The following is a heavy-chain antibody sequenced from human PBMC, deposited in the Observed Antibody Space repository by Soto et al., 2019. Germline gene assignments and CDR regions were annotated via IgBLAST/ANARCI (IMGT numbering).Heavy chain of an antibody. CDR2: IYYTGRT. D-gene: IGHD5-12*01. CDR3: ARDTLFYGGYDTLDSN. Sequence: QVQLQESGPGLVKPSQTLSLTCTVSGGPISSGGYYWSWIRQHPGKGLESIGSIYYTGRTYYNPSLKRRVTISVDASKSQFSLKLSCVTAADTAVYYCARDTLFYGGYDTLDSNWGQGTLVTVSS. V-gene: IGHV4-31*03. J-gene: IGHJ4*02. CDR1: GGPISSGGYY.